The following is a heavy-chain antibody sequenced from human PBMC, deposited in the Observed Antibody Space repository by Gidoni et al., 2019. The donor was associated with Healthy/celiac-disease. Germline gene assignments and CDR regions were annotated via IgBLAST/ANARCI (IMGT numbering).Heavy chain of an antibody. CDR1: GFTFSSYS. CDR3: ARDPGDIVVVTDFDY. J-gene: IGHJ4*02. CDR2: ISSSSSTI. D-gene: IGHD2-21*02. V-gene: IGHV3-48*01. Sequence: EVQLVASGGGVVQPGGSTRLSCAAPGFTFSSYSMNWVRQAPGKGLEWVSYISSSSSTIYYADSVKGRFTISRDNAKNSLYLQMNSLRAEDTAVYYCARDPGDIVVVTDFDYWGQGTLVTVSS.